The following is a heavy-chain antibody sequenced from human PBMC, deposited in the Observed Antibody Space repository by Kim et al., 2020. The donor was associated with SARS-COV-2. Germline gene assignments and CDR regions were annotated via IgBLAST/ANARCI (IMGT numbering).Heavy chain of an antibody. J-gene: IGHJ3*02. CDR1: GGSISSISYY. Sequence: SETLSLTCSASGGSISSISYYWGWIRQPPGKGLEWIGSIYYSGSDNYNPFLKSRASISVDTSENQFLLKLRSVTAEDTADYYCTRIFDYSNGFVIWGQG. D-gene: IGHD2-15*01. CDR3: TRIFDYSNGFVI. CDR2: IYYSGSD. V-gene: IGHV4-39*01.